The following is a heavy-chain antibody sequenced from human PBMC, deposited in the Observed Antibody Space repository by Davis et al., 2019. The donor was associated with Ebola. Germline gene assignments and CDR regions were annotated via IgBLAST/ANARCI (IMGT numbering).Heavy chain of an antibody. CDR3: ARQGTNGYLNWFDP. V-gene: IGHV5-51*01. D-gene: IGHD2-8*01. J-gene: IGHJ5*02. CDR1: GYTFTNYW. Sequence: KVSCKTSGYTFTNYWIGWVRQLPGKGLEWMGIIWPGDSDTRYNPSFEGHVTISADKSINTAYLQWGSLRASDTAMYYCARQGTNGYLNWFDPWGQGTLVTVSS. CDR2: IWPGDSDT.